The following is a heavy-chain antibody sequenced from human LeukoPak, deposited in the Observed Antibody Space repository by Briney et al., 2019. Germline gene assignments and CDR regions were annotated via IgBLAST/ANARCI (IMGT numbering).Heavy chain of an antibody. J-gene: IGHJ5*02. CDR3: ARAPGSITGTPVYNWFDP. CDR2: IIPIFGTA. V-gene: IGHV1-69*05. CDR1: GGTFSSYA. Sequence: GASVKVSCKAYGGTFSSYAISWVRQAPGQGLEWMGGIIPIFGTANYAQKFQGRVTITTDESTSTAYMELSSLRTEDTAVYYCARAPGSITGTPVYNWFDPWGQGTLVTVSS. D-gene: IGHD1-7*01.